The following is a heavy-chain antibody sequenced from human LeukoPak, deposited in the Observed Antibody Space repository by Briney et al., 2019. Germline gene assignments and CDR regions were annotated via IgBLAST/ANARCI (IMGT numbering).Heavy chain of an antibody. Sequence: GGSLRLSCAASGFTFSSYGMHWVRQAPGKGLEWVAFVRSDGSIEYYADSVKGRFTISRDNSKNTLYLQMNSLRAEDTAVYYCARLLPGIAAAIDAFDIWGQGTMVTVSS. CDR2: VRSDGSIE. V-gene: IGHV3-30*02. CDR3: ARLLPGIAAAIDAFDI. CDR1: GFTFSSYG. J-gene: IGHJ3*02. D-gene: IGHD6-13*01.